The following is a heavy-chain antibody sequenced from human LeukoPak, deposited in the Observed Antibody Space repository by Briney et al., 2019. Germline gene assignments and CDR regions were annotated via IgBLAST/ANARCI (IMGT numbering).Heavy chain of an antibody. CDR3: ARDRIPYWYFDL. CDR2: IIPQFATT. CDR1: GHTFNNYG. Sequence: GASVKVSCKASGHTFNNYGISWVRQAPGQGLEWMGGIIPQFATTNYAQKFQGRVTITADESTSTAYMELSSLRSEDTAVYYCARDRIPYWYFDLWGRGTLVTVSS. V-gene: IGHV1-69*13. J-gene: IGHJ2*01.